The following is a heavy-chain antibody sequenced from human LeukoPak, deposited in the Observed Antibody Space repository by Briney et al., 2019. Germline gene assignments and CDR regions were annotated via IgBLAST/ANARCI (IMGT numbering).Heavy chain of an antibody. Sequence: GGSLRLSCAPSGLTVSSNYMSWVRQAPGKVLEWVSVIYSGGGTYYADSVKGRFTIFRDNSKNTVYLQMNSLRAEDTALYYCARYYYDSSGYPYYFDYWGQGTLVTVSS. V-gene: IGHV3-53*01. CDR2: IYSGGGT. CDR1: GLTVSSNY. D-gene: IGHD3-22*01. CDR3: ARYYYDSSGYPYYFDY. J-gene: IGHJ4*02.